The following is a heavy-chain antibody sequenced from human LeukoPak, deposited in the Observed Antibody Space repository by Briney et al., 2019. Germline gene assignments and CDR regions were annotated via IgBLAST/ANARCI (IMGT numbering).Heavy chain of an antibody. CDR2: IYYSGST. CDR3: AGVAATPGYYDSSGYSSNY. CDR1: GDSISSYY. J-gene: IGHJ4*02. D-gene: IGHD3-22*01. V-gene: IGHV4-59*12. Sequence: SETLSLTCAVSGDSISSYYWSWIRQPPGKGLEWIGYIYYSGSTNYNPSLKSRVTISVDTSKNQFSLKLSSVTAADTAVYYCAGVAATPGYYDSSGYSSNYWGQGTLVTVSS.